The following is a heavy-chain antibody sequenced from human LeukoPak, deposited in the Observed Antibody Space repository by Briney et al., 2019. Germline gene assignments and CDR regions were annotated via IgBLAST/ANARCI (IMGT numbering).Heavy chain of an antibody. CDR2: IYYSGST. D-gene: IGHD3-22*01. CDR1: DCSISSSSNY. Sequence: PSETLSLTCTVSDCSISSSSNYWGWPPQPPGKGPASIVTIYYSGSTYYSPSLNSRVAIAVDTSKNQFSLKLSSVPAADPAVYYCASLNYYDSSGYFDYWGQGTLVTVSS. V-gene: IGHV4-39*01. CDR3: ASLNYYDSSGYFDY. J-gene: IGHJ4*02.